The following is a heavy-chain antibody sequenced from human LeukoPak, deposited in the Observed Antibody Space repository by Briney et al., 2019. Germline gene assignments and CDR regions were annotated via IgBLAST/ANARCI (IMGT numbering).Heavy chain of an antibody. J-gene: IGHJ6*03. CDR3: ARTIRAVVGYYYYMDV. CDR1: GGSISSYY. CDR2: IYYSGST. Sequence: PSETLSLTCTVSGGSISSYYWSWIRQPPGKGLEWIGYIYYSGSTNYNPSLKSRVTISVDTSKNQFSLKLSSVTAADTAVYYCARTIRAVVGYYYYMDVWGKGTTVTVSS. V-gene: IGHV4-59*01. D-gene: IGHD6-19*01.